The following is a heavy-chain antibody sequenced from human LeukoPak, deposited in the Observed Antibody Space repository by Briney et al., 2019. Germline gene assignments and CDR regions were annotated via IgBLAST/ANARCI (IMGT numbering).Heavy chain of an antibody. CDR2: INHSGST. CDR1: GGSFSGYY. V-gene: IGHV4-34*01. CDR3: ASFRAVAGPDAFDI. D-gene: IGHD6-19*01. Sequence: PSETLSLTCAVYGGSFSGYYWSWIRQPPGKGLEWIGEINHSGSTNYNPSLKSRVPISVDTSKNQFSLKLSSVTAADTAVYYCASFRAVAGPDAFDIWGQGTMVTVSS. J-gene: IGHJ3*02.